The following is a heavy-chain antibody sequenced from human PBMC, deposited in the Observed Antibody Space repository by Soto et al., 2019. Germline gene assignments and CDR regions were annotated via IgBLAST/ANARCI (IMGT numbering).Heavy chain of an antibody. CDR2: ISAGRGNT. CDR3: AKSLIVLAAGERPEYFDF. D-gene: IGHD3-16*02. J-gene: IGHJ4*02. CDR1: GFTLSSYA. Sequence: PGGSLRLSCAASGFTLSSYAMSWVRQAPGEGLEWVSAISAGRGNTYYADSVKGRFTISRDTSKSTLYLQMNSLRAEDTAVYYCAKSLIVLAAGERPEYFDFWGQGTLVTVSS. V-gene: IGHV3-23*01.